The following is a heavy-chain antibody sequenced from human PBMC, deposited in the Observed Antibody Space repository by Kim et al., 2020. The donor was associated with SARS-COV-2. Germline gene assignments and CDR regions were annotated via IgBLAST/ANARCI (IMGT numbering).Heavy chain of an antibody. D-gene: IGHD2-21*02. J-gene: IGHJ4*02. CDR3: AKGVRVVVTAIHY. V-gene: IGHV3-23*01. Sequence: YADSVKGRFTISRDNSKNTLYLQMNSLRAEDTAVYYCAKGVRVVVTAIHYWGQGTLVTVSS.